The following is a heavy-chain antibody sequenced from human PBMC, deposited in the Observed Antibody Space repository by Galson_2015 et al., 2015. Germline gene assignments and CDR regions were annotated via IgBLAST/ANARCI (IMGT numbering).Heavy chain of an antibody. CDR3: AREKRGSSGWYPPFDY. D-gene: IGHD6-19*01. Sequence: CAISGDSVSSNSAAWNWIRQSPSRGLEWLGRTYYRSKWYNDYAVSVKSRITINPDTSKNQFSLQLNSVTPEDTAVHYCAREKRGSSGWYPPFDYWGQGTLVTVSS. J-gene: IGHJ4*02. CDR1: GDSVSSNSAA. V-gene: IGHV6-1*01. CDR2: TYYRSKWYN.